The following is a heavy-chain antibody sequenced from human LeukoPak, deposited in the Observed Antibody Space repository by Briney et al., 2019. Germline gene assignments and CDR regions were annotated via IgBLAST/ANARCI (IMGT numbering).Heavy chain of an antibody. CDR2: INPNSGGT. CDR1: GYTFTGYY. J-gene: IGHJ4*02. V-gene: IGHV1-2*02. D-gene: IGHD1-26*01. CDR3: ARAYSGSTYYFDY. Sequence: ASVKVSCKASGYTFTGYYMHWVRQAPGQGLEWMGWINPNSGGTNYAQKFQGRVTMTRDTSISTAYMELSRLRSDDTAVYYCARAYSGSTYYFDYWGQGTLVTVSS.